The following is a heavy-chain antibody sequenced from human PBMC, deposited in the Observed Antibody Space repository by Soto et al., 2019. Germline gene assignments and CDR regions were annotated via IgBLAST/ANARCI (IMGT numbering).Heavy chain of an antibody. Sequence: GGSLRLSCAASGFTFSSYSMNWVRQAPGKGLEWVSSISSSSSYIYYADSVKGRFPISRDNAKNSLYLQMNSLRAEDTAVYYCARDLYYDSSPTYSGGGAFDIWGQGTMVTVSS. CDR3: ARDLYYDSSPTYSGGGAFDI. J-gene: IGHJ3*02. CDR1: GFTFSSYS. CDR2: ISSSSSYI. D-gene: IGHD3-22*01. V-gene: IGHV3-21*01.